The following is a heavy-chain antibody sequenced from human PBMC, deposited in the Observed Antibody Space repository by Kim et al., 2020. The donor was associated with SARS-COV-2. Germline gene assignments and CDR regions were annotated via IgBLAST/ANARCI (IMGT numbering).Heavy chain of an antibody. V-gene: IGHV3-48*03. Sequence: GGSLRLSCAASGFTFSSYEMNWVRQAPGKGLEWVSYITITGSPIYYADSVKGRFTISRDNAKNSLYLQMNSLRAEDTAVYYCARDAGYIVTWGQGTLVTV. CDR1: GFTFSSYE. CDR3: ARDAGYIVT. D-gene: IGHD2-15*01. CDR2: ITITGSPI. J-gene: IGHJ4*02.